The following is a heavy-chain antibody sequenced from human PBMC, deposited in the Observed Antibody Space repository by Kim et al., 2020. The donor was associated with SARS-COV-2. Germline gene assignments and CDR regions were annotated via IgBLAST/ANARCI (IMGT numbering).Heavy chain of an antibody. CDR3: ARGGSSGDSYWYFDL. Sequence: SVKGRFTHTRENAKNSLYLQMNSLRAGDTAVYYCARGGSSGDSYWYFDLWGRGTLVTVSS. J-gene: IGHJ2*01. D-gene: IGHD3-22*01. V-gene: IGHV3-13*01.